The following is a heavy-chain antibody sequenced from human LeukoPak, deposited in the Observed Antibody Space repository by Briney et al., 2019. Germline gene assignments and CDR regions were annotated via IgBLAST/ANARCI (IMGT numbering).Heavy chain of an antibody. V-gene: IGHV3-13*01. CDR2: FGIAGDT. J-gene: IGHJ4*02. CDR1: GFIFTDYD. Sequence: GGSLRLSCAASGFIFTDYDLHWVRQPPGKGPEWVSVFGIAGDTYYADSVKGRFTISRDVAKNSLYLQMNNLRAGDTALYYCVRTNGGTYYDYWGQGTLVTVSS. D-gene: IGHD1-26*01. CDR3: VRTNGGTYYDY.